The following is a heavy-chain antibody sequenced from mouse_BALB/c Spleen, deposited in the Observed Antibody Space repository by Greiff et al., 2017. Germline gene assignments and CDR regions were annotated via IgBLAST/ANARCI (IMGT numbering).Heavy chain of an antibody. CDR3: ARWGDGYYLTVDY. V-gene: IGHV1S81*02. J-gene: IGHJ2*01. CDR2: INPSNGRT. Sequence: QVQLQQPGAELVKPGASVKLSCKASGYTFTSYWMHWVKQRPGQGLEWIGEINPSNGRTNYNEKFKSKATLTVDKSSSTAYMQLSSLTSEDSAVYYCARWGDGYYLTVDYWGQGTTLTVSS. D-gene: IGHD2-3*01. CDR1: GYTFTSYW.